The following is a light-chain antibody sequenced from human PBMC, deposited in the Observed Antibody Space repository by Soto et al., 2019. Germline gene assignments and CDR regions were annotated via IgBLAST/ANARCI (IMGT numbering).Light chain of an antibody. CDR2: GAS. V-gene: IGKV3-20*01. J-gene: IGKJ1*01. CDR3: QQYGSSPWT. Sequence: EIVLTQSPGTLSLYPGERATLSCRASQSVSSNYLAWYQQKPGQAPRLLIYGASSRATGLPDRFSGSGSGTDFTLTITRLEPEDFAVYYCQQYGSSPWTFGQGTEVEIK. CDR1: QSVSSNY.